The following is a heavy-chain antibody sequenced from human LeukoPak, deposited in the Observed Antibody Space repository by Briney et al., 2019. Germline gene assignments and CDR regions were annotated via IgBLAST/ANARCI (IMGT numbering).Heavy chain of an antibody. CDR2: LHPSGGSP. D-gene: IGHD3-9*01. Sequence: GASVKVSCKASGYTFTNFYMHWVRQAPGQGLEWMGTLHPSGGSPTYGQKFQGRLTVTSDTSTNTVYMRLSSLRSDDTAVYYCARGEDFLTGYARIYYGMDVWGQGTPVTVSS. CDR3: ARGEDFLTGYARIYYGMDV. V-gene: IGHV1-46*01. J-gene: IGHJ6*02. CDR1: GYTFTNFY.